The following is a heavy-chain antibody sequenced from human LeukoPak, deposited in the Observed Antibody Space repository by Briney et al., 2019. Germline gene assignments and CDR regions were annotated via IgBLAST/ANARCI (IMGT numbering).Heavy chain of an antibody. D-gene: IGHD6-13*01. J-gene: IGHJ4*02. CDR3: ARVLGTGSSWFDY. Sequence: ASVKVSCKASGYTLTGYYMHWVRQAPGQGLEWMGWINPNSGGTNYAQKFQGWVTMTRDTSISTAYMELSRLRSDDTAVYYCARVLGTGSSWFDYWGQGTLVTVSS. CDR1: GYTLTGYY. CDR2: INPNSGGT. V-gene: IGHV1-2*04.